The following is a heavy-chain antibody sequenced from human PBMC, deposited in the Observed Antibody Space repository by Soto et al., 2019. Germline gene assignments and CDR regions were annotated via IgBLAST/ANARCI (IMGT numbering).Heavy chain of an antibody. Sequence: EVQLLESGGGLVQPGGSLRLSCAASGFTFSSYAMSWVRQAPGKGLEWVSAISGSGGSTYYADSVKGRFTISRDNSKNTLYLQMNSLRAEDTAVYYCAKEWTMVRAARRFFDYWGQGTLVTVSS. CDR2: ISGSGGST. CDR3: AKEWTMVRAARRFFDY. J-gene: IGHJ4*02. V-gene: IGHV3-23*01. D-gene: IGHD3-10*01. CDR1: GFTFSSYA.